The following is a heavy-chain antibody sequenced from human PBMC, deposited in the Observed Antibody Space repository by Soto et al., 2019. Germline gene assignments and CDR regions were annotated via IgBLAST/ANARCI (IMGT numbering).Heavy chain of an antibody. CDR1: CDSFIDYY. CDR2: VFHSATT. D-gene: IGHD6-19*01. V-gene: IGHV4-59*01. CDR3: ARGHYSSGWPIDH. J-gene: IGHJ4*02. Sequence: SETLSLTCTFSCDSFIDYYWNWIRQVPGKGLEWIGFVFHSATTSYNPSLKTRVAISDDTSKKQFSLRLTSVSPADTAIYYCARGHYSSGWPIDHWGQGILVTVSS.